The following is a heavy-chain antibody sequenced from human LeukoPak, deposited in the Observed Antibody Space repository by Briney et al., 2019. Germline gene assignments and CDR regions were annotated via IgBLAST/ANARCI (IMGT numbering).Heavy chain of an antibody. Sequence: GGSLRLSCAASGFTFSSYEMNWVRQAPGKGLEWGSYISSSGSTIYYADSVKGRFTISIDNAKNSLYLQMTSLRAEDTAVYYCASAEVSGWYDYWGQATLVTVSS. D-gene: IGHD6-19*01. J-gene: IGHJ4*02. V-gene: IGHV3-48*03. CDR2: ISSSGSTI. CDR3: ASAEVSGWYDY. CDR1: GFTFSSYE.